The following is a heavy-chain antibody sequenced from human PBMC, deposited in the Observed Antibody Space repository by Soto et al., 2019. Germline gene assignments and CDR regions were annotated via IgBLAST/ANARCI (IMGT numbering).Heavy chain of an antibody. CDR3: ARDRNYYDSSGHFDY. Sequence: QVQLVQSGAEVKKPGSSVKVSCKASGGTFSSYTISWVRQAPGQGLEWMGRIIPILGIANYAQKFQGRVTITADKSTSTADMELSSLRSKDTAVYYCARDRNYYDSSGHFDYGGQGTLVTVSA. J-gene: IGHJ4*02. CDR1: GGTFSSYT. D-gene: IGHD3-22*01. V-gene: IGHV1-69*08. CDR2: IIPILGIA.